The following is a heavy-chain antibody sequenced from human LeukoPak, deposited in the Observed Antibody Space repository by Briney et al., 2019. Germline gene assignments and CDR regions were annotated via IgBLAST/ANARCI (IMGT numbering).Heavy chain of an antibody. V-gene: IGHV4-30-2*01. CDR1: GGSISSGGYS. CDR2: IYHSGST. CDR3: ARAPVGYCSSTSCFKPNWYFDL. Sequence: SQTLSLTCAVSGGSISSGGYSWSWIRQPPGKGLEWIGYIYHSGSTYYNPSLKSRVTISVDRSKNQFSLKLSSVTAADTAVYYCARAPVGYCSSTSCFKPNWYFDLWGRGTLVTVSS. J-gene: IGHJ2*01. D-gene: IGHD2-2*01.